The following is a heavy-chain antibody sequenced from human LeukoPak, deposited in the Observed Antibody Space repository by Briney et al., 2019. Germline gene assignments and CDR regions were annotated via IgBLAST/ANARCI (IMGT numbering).Heavy chain of an antibody. Sequence: GGSLRLSCTVSGFTFSGYSMNWVRQAPGKGLEWVSFISSSSSYIYYADSVKGRLTISRDNAKNSLYLQMNSLRAEDTAVYYCARGSSTWYYFDYWGQGTLVTVSS. V-gene: IGHV3-21*01. CDR2: ISSSSSYI. CDR1: GFTFSGYS. D-gene: IGHD6-13*01. CDR3: ARGSSTWYYFDY. J-gene: IGHJ4*02.